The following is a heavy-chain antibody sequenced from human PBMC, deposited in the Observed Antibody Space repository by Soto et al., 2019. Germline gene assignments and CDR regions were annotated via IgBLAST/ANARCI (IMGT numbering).Heavy chain of an antibody. V-gene: IGHV1-24*01. Sequence: GASVKVSCKVSGYSLLALSMHWVRQAPGKGLEWMGCFDPEDGETIYAQKFQGRITMTEDTSTDTAHMELTSLRSEDTAVYYCVTAGIAVTSQTQLGYCGNGGLVNVSS. CDR1: GYSLLALS. CDR2: FDPEDGET. J-gene: IGHJ4*01. D-gene: IGHD6-13*01. CDR3: VTAGIAVTSQTQLGY.